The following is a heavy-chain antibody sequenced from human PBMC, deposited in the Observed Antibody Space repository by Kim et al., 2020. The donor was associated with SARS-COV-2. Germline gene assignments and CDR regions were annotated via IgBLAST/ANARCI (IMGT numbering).Heavy chain of an antibody. Sequence: NPSLTRRVTISLDTSKNQLSLKLSSLTAADTAVYYCARDEDYYGSGSYHYWGQGTLVTVSS. V-gene: IGHV4-39*07. J-gene: IGHJ4*02. D-gene: IGHD3-10*01. CDR3: ARDEDYYGSGSYHY.